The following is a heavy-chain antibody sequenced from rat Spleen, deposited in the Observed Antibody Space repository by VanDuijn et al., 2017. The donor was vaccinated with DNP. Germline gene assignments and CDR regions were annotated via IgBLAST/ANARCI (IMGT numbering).Heavy chain of an antibody. V-gene: IGHV1-43*01. D-gene: IGHD1-4*01. J-gene: IGHJ1*01. CDR3: ARRRLPYWYFDF. CDR1: GYTFTTYY. CDR2: INTGSGGT. Sequence: QVQLQQSGAELAKPGSSVMISCRASGYTFTTYYIGWIKQTTGQDREYIGYINTGSGGTNYNEKFKGKATLTVDKSSSTAFMQLSNLTPDDSAVYYCARRRLPYWYFDFWGPGTMVTVSS.